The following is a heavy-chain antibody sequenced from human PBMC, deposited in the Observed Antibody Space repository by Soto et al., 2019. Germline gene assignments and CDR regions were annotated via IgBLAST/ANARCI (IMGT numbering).Heavy chain of an antibody. CDR2: IIPIFGTA. Sequence: SVKVSCQPSGGTFSSYATSWVRQAPGQGLEWMGGIIPIFGTANYAQKFQGRVTITADESTSTAYMELSSLRSEDTAVYYCARGGMILSLAPRYYYYGMDIWGQGTTVNVSS. J-gene: IGHJ6*02. V-gene: IGHV1-69*01. CDR3: ARGGMILSLAPRYYYYGMDI. D-gene: IGHD3-16*01. CDR1: GGTFSSYA.